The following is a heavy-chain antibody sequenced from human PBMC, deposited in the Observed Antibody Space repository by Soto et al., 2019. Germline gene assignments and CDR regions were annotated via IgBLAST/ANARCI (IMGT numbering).Heavy chain of an antibody. V-gene: IGHV3-23*01. CDR1: GFTFSSYA. CDR3: AGRGSGSYYHY. J-gene: IGHJ4*02. Sequence: EVQLLESGGGFVQPGGSLRLSCAASGFTFSSYAMRWVRQAPVKGLEWVSALSGSGGSTYYADSVKGRLTISRDNSKNTLYLQLNTLIAEDTAVYYCAGRGSGSYYHYWGQGTRVTVSS. CDR2: LSGSGGST. D-gene: IGHD1-26*01.